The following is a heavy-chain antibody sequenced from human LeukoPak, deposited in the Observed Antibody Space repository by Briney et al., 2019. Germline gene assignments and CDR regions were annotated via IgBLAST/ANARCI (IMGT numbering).Heavy chain of an antibody. CDR1: GFTFSSYA. D-gene: IGHD3-10*01. Sequence: GGSLRLSCAASGFTFSSYAMSCVRQAPGKGLEWGSAISVSGGSTYYADSVKGRFTISRDNSKNPLYLQMNSLRAEDTAVYYCAKSRSNYYGSGSIIDYWGQGTLVTVSS. J-gene: IGHJ4*02. V-gene: IGHV3-23*01. CDR3: AKSRSNYYGSGSIIDY. CDR2: ISVSGGST.